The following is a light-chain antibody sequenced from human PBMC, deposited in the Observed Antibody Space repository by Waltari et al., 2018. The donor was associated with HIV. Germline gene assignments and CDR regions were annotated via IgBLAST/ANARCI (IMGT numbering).Light chain of an antibody. CDR2: EVN. CDR3: SSYTGRDIRVV. Sequence: QSALTQPPSASGSPGQSITISCTGSDSDIGSYNYVSWYQQHPGKAPKLMIYEVNKRPSGVPDRFYGAKSGSVASLTVSGLQADDEADYYCSSYTGRDIRVVFGGGTKLTVL. V-gene: IGLV2-8*01. CDR1: DSDIGSYNY. J-gene: IGLJ2*01.